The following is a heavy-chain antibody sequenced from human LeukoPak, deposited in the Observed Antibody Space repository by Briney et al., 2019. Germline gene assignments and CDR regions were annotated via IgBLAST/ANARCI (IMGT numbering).Heavy chain of an antibody. CDR2: IYTSGGT. CDR1: GGSISSYY. V-gene: IGHV4-4*07. D-gene: IGHD2-2*01. CDR3: ARAAYYCSSTSCYHNWFDP. J-gene: IGHJ5*02. Sequence: SETLSLTCTVSGGSISSYYWSWIRQPAGKGLEWIGRIYTSGGTNYNPSLKSRVTMSVDTSKNQFSLKLSSVTAADTAVYYCARAAYYCSSTSCYHNWFDPWGQGTLVTVSS.